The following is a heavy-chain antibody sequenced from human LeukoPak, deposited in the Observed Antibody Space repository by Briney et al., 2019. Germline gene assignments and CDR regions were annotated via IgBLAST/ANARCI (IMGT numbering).Heavy chain of an antibody. CDR2: INHSGST. CDR1: GGSFSGYY. CDR3: AVPQYISSWRRFRGAFDI. D-gene: IGHD6-13*01. Sequence: SETLSLTCAVYGGSFSGYYWSWIRQPPGKGLEWIGEINHSGSTNYNPSLKSRVTISVDTSKNQFSLKLSSVTAADTAVYYCAVPQYISSWRRFRGAFDIWGQGTMVTVSS. J-gene: IGHJ3*02. V-gene: IGHV4-34*01.